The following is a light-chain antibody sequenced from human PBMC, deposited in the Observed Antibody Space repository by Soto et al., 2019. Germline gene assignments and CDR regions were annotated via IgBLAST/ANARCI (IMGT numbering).Light chain of an antibody. Sequence: ESVLTQSPGTLSLSTGERATLTCRASQTVRNNYLAWYQQKPGQAPRLLIYDASSRATGIPDRFSGSGSGTDFTLTISRLEPEDFAVYYCQQFNSYPRTFGEGTKVDIK. CDR1: QTVRNNY. V-gene: IGKV3-20*01. CDR2: DAS. J-gene: IGKJ4*01. CDR3: QQFNSYPRT.